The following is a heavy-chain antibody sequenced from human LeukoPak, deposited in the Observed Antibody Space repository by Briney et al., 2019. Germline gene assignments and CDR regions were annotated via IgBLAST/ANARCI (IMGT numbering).Heavy chain of an antibody. CDR3: TRERRGSYYAFES. D-gene: IGHD3-16*01. V-gene: IGHV3-11*05. CDR2: VMSGRGST. J-gene: IGHJ4*02. Sequence: GGSLRLSCAASGFSVSDYSISWIRQSPGKGPEWISYVMSGRGSTNYADSVKGRFTISRDNAKNSVALQLDGLRADDTAVYFCTRERRGSYYAFESWDPGTLVTVSS. CDR1: GFSVSDYS.